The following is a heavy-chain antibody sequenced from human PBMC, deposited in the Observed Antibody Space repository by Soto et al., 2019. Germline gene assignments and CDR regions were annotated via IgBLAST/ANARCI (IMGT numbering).Heavy chain of an antibody. V-gene: IGHV1-18*01. CDR3: ARDRRFSRTSSWLPSLDY. CDR1: GYTFTSYG. CDR2: ISAYNGNT. D-gene: IGHD6-13*01. Sequence: QVQLVQSGAEVKKPGASVKVSCKASGYTFTSYGISWVRQAPGQGLEWMGWISAYNGNTNYAQKLQGRVTMTTDTATSPASMEPRSLRSDDTAVYYCARDRRFSRTSSWLPSLDYGGQGNLVTDSS. J-gene: IGHJ4*02.